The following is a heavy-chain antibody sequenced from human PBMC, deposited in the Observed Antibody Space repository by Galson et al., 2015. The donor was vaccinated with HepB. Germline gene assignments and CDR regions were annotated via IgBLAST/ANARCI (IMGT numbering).Heavy chain of an antibody. CDR1: GFTFSSYA. Sequence: SLRLSCAASGFTFSSYAMSWVRQAPGKGLEWVSAISGSGGSTYYADSVKGRFTISRDNSKNTLYLQMNSLRAEDTAVYYCAKDDLANTWVQLWCHFDYWGQGTLVTVSS. D-gene: IGHD5-18*01. V-gene: IGHV3-23*01. CDR3: AKDDLANTWVQLWCHFDY. J-gene: IGHJ4*02. CDR2: ISGSGGST.